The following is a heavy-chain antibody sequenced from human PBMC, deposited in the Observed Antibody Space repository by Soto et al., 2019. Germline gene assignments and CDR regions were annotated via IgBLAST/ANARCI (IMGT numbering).Heavy chain of an antibody. J-gene: IGHJ6*02. D-gene: IGHD6-19*01. V-gene: IGHV3-9*01. Sequence: GGSLILSCAASGFTFDYYAMHWVRQAPGKGLEWVSGISWNSGSIGYADSVKGRFTISRDNAKNSLYLQMNSLRAEDTALYYCAKGKSPGYSSGWTSMDVWGQGTTVTV. CDR2: ISWNSGSI. CDR1: GFTFDYYA. CDR3: AKGKSPGYSSGWTSMDV.